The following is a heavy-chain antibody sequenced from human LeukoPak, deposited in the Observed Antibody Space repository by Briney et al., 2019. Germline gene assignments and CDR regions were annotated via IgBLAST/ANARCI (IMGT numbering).Heavy chain of an antibody. CDR1: GGSISSYY. D-gene: IGHD6-13*01. J-gene: IGHJ6*03. CDR2: IYTSGST. CDR3: AGGNSSSWPQYYYYYYYMDV. V-gene: IGHV4-4*07. Sequence: SETLSLTCTVSGGSISSYYWSWIRQPAGKGLEWIGRIYTSGSTNYNPSLKSRVTMSVDTSKNQFSLKLSSVTAADTAVYYCAGGNSSSWPQYYYYYYYMDVWGKGTTVTVSS.